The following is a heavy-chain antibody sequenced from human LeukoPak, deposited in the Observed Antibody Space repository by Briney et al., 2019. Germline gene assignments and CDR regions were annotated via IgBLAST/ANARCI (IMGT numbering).Heavy chain of an antibody. Sequence: PSETLSLTCTVSGGAISSGGYYWSWIRQLPGKGLEWIGYIYYSGNTYYNPSLKSRITISVDTSQNQFSLKLGSATAADTAIYYCARGYYGSSGAFDPWGQGTLVTVSS. D-gene: IGHD3-22*01. V-gene: IGHV4-31*03. CDR2: IYYSGNT. CDR1: GGAISSGGYY. CDR3: ARGYYGSSGAFDP. J-gene: IGHJ5*02.